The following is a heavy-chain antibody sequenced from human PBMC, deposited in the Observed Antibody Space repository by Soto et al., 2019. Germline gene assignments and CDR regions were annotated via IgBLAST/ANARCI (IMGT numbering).Heavy chain of an antibody. Sequence: QVQLVQSGAEAKKPGASVKGSCKASGYTFTSHAMHWVRQAPGQGLEWMGWINAGYGNIKYSEKFQGRVTITWDTSARTAYMELTSLRSEDTAVYYCARDSYVGASTIDYWGQGTLVTVSS. CDR3: ARDSYVGASTIDY. CDR1: GYTFTSHA. D-gene: IGHD5-12*01. V-gene: IGHV1-3*01. J-gene: IGHJ4*02. CDR2: INAGYGNI.